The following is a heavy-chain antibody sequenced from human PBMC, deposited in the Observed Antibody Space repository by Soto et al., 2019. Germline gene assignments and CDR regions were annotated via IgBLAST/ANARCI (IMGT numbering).Heavy chain of an antibody. V-gene: IGHV4-4*07. J-gene: IGHJ4*02. CDR3: ARVSSSRGPFDY. CDR2: IYTSGST. D-gene: IGHD2-2*01. Sequence: SETLSLTCTVSGGSISSYYWSWIRQPAGKGLEWIGRIYTSGSTNYNPSLKSRVTMSVDTSKNQFSLKLSSVTAADTAVCYCARVSSSRGPFDYWGQGTLVTVSS. CDR1: GGSISSYY.